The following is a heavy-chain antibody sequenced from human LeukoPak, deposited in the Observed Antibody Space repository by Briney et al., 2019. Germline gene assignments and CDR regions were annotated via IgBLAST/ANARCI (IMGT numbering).Heavy chain of an antibody. D-gene: IGHD6-13*01. V-gene: IGHV1-69-2*01. CDR1: GYIFSKYD. CDR2: VDPEDGGA. CDR3: ARRSSWYSYDY. J-gene: IGHJ4*02. Sequence: ASVKLSCKASGYIFSKYDIHWIQQAPGKGLEWVGRVDPEDGGAIYAQKFRGRVTISADTSTDTAYMELTGLKSDDTAVYYCARRSSWYSYDYWGQGTLVTVSS.